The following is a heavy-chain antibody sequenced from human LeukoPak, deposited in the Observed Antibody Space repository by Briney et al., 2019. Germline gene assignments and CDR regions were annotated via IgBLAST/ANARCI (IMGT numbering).Heavy chain of an antibody. CDR1: GFTFISYA. V-gene: IGHV3-66*04. Sequence: VGSLRLSCTASGFTFISYAMSWVRQAPGKGLEGCSLIYSGGSTYYADSVKGRFTISRDNSKNTLYRQMNSLRAEDTAVYYCARRAGGYSHPYDYWGQGILVTVSS. CDR3: ARRAGGYSHPYDY. J-gene: IGHJ4*02. CDR2: IYSGGST. D-gene: IGHD4-23*01.